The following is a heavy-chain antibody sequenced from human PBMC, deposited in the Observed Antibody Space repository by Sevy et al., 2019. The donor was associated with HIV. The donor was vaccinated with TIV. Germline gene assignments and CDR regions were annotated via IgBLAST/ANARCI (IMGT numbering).Heavy chain of an antibody. CDR2: ISSSSSYI. CDR1: GFTFSSYS. V-gene: IGHV3-21*01. J-gene: IGHJ6*02. Sequence: GGSLRLSCAASGFTFSSYSMNWVRQAPGKGLEWVSSISSSSSYIYYEDSLKGRFNISRYNGKNSLYLQMNSLRAEDTAVYYCARDFPEDCSGGSCYSFHYYYGMDVWGQGTTVTVSS. CDR3: ARDFPEDCSGGSCYSFHYYYGMDV. D-gene: IGHD2-15*01.